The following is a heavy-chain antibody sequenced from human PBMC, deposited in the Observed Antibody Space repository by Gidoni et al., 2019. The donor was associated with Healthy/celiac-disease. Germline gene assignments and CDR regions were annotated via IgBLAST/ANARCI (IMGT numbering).Heavy chain of an antibody. V-gene: IGHV1-24*01. CDR1: GYTLNELS. CDR2: FDPEDGET. J-gene: IGHJ4*02. CDR3: ATDLLTAAGTEVY. D-gene: IGHD6-13*01. Sequence: QVQLVQSGAEVKQPGSSVKVSCKFSGYTLNELSMHCVRQAPGKGVEWMGGFDPEDGETIYAQKFQGRVTMTEDTSTETAYMELSSLRSEDKAVYYCATDLLTAAGTEVYWGQGTMVTVSS.